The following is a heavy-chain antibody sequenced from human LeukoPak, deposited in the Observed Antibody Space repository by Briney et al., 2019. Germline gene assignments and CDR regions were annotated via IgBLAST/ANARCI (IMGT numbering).Heavy chain of an antibody. V-gene: IGHV3-74*01. CDR3: ARGGVGTFDY. CDR1: GFTLSSSW. Sequence: GGSLRLSCAASGFTLSSSWMHWVRQAPGKGLVWVSQINGDGSSFTYADSVKGRFTISRDNAGNIIYLQLNSLRAEDTAVYFCARGGVGTFDYWGQGTLVTVSS. J-gene: IGHJ4*02. D-gene: IGHD1-26*01. CDR2: INGDGSSF.